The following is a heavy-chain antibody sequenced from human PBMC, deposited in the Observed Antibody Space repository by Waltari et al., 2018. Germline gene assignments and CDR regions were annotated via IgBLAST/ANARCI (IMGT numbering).Heavy chain of an antibody. CDR2: IHPGGSS. CDR1: GFIVSTKF. Sequence: EVQLVETGGALIQPGGSLRVSCVASGFIVSTKFMNWVRQAPGKGLEWVSVIHPGGSSFYADSVKGRFTISRDNSKNTVFLQMNNLRVEDTAVYYCVRGRTGSPQYFDYWGQGTLVPVSS. V-gene: IGHV3-53*02. CDR3: VRGRTGSPQYFDY. D-gene: IGHD3-10*01. J-gene: IGHJ4*02.